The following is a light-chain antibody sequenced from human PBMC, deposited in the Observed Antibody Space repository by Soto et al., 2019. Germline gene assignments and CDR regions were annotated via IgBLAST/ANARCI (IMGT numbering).Light chain of an antibody. Sequence: EVVLTQSPGTLSLSRGERATLSCRASERIYSAYLGWYQQKPGQAPRLLIYGASSRATGIPGRFSGSGSGTDFTLTISRLEPEDFAVYYCQQYGRSPFTFGPGTKVDIK. CDR1: ERIYSAY. J-gene: IGKJ3*01. CDR2: GAS. CDR3: QQYGRSPFT. V-gene: IGKV3-20*01.